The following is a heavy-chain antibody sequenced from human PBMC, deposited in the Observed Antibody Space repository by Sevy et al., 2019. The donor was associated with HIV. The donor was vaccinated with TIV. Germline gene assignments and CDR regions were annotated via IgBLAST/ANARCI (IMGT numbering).Heavy chain of an antibody. CDR3: ARADYYGSGSSYYYYGMDV. V-gene: IGHV6-1*01. J-gene: IGHJ6*02. Sequence: SETLSLTCAISGDSVSSNSAAWNWIRQSPSRGLEWLGRTYYRSKWYNDYAVSVKSRITINPDTSKNQFSLQLNSVTPEETAVYYCARADYYGSGSSYYYYGMDVWGQGTTVTVS. D-gene: IGHD3-10*01. CDR2: TYYRSKWYN. CDR1: GDSVSSNSAA.